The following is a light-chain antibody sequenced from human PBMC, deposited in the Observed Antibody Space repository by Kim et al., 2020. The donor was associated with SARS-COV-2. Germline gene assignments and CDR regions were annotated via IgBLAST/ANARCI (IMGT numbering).Light chain of an antibody. V-gene: IGLV1-40*01. CDR2: GNS. Sequence: RVTISCTGSSSNIGAGYDVHWYQQLPGTAPKLLIYGNSNRSSGVPDRFSGSKSGTSASLAITGLQAEDEADYYCQSYDSSLSGFVVFGGGTQLTVL. CDR3: QSYDSSLSGFVV. CDR1: SSNIGAGYD. J-gene: IGLJ2*01.